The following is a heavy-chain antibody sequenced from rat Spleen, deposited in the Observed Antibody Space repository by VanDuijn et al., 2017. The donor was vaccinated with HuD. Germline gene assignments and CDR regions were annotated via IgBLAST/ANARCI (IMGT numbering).Heavy chain of an antibody. CDR3: ARHYYYSGDHFDY. V-gene: IGHV5-29*01. CDR2: ISSDGRRN. Sequence: EVQLVESDGGLVQPGRSLKLSCAASGFTFSDYYMAWVRQAPAKGLEWVATISSDGRRNYYRDSVKGRFTISRDNAKSSLYLQMDSLRSEDTATYYCARHYYYSGDHFDYWCQGVMVTVSS. J-gene: IGHJ2*01. CDR1: GFTFSDYY. D-gene: IGHD1-1*01.